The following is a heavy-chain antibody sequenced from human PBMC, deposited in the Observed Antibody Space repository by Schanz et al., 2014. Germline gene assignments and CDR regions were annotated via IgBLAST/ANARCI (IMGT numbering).Heavy chain of an antibody. D-gene: IGHD6-13*01. CDR2: IHTVTGNP. CDR1: GYTFTRFG. J-gene: IGHJ4*02. Sequence: QGQLVQSESELKKPGASVRVSCKASGYTFTRFGMNWVRQAPGQGLEWMGWIHTVTGNPTYAQDFTGRFVFSLDTSVSTAYLQINSLLAEDTAIYYCATEGPRSSWPPHFGYWGQGTLVTVSP. CDR3: ATEGPRSSWPPHFGY. V-gene: IGHV7-4-1*02.